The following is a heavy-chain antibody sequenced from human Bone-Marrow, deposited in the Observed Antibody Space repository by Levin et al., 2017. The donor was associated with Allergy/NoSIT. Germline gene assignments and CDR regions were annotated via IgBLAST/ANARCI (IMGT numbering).Heavy chain of an antibody. Sequence: GASVKVSCKASGGTFSSERVSWVRQAPGQGLDWMGRIIPNLGIANYAQKFQGRVTLTADSATSTAYMEVSSLRSEDTAVYYCASLSVTDGLDIWGQGTMVTVSS. CDR3: ASLSVTDGLDI. D-gene: IGHD2-21*02. V-gene: IGHV1-69*02. J-gene: IGHJ3*02. CDR1: GGTFSSER. CDR2: IIPNLGIA.